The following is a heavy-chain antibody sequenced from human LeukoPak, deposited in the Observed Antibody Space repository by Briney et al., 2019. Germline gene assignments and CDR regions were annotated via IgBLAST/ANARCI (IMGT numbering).Heavy chain of an antibody. Sequence: PSETLSLTCAVSGGSISSSNWWSWVRQPPGKGLEWIGEIYHSGSTNYNPSLKSRVTISVDKSKNQFSLELSSVTAADTAVYYCARDSSGYPYYFDYWGQGTLVTVSS. CDR2: IYHSGST. V-gene: IGHV4-4*02. J-gene: IGHJ4*02. CDR3: ARDSSGYPYYFDY. CDR1: GGSISSSNW. D-gene: IGHD3-22*01.